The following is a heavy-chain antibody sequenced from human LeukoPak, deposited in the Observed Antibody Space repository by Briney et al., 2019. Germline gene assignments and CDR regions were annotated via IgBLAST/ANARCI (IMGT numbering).Heavy chain of an antibody. CDR3: AKGSVAYYYDSSGLTFNY. J-gene: IGHJ4*02. Sequence: GSLRLSCAASGFTFSSYGMHWVRQAPGKGLEWVAFIRYDGSNKYYADSVKGRFTISRDNSKNTLYLQMNSLRAEDTALYYCAKGSVAYYYDSSGLTFNYWGQGTLVTVSS. CDR1: GFTFSSYG. D-gene: IGHD3-22*01. V-gene: IGHV3-30*02. CDR2: IRYDGSNK.